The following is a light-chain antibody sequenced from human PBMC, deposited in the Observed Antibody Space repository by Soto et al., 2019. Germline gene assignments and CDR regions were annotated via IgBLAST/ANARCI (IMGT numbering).Light chain of an antibody. CDR3: SSYTTSSTRV. V-gene: IGLV2-14*01. CDR2: GVS. J-gene: IGLJ1*01. CDR1: ISDFVVYNY. Sequence: QSALTQPASVSGSPGQSITISCTGTISDFVVYNYVSWYQQHPGKAPKLMIYGVSNRPSGVSNRFSGSKSGNTASLTISGLQAEDEADYYCSSYTTSSTRVFGPGTKVTVL.